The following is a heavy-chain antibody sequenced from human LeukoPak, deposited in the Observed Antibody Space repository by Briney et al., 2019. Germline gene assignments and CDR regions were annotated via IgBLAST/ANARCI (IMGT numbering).Heavy chain of an antibody. Sequence: RASVKVSCKASGYTFTSYGISWVRQAPGQGLEWMGWISAYNGNTNYAQKLQGRVTMTADTSTSTAYMELRSLRSDDTAVYYCARDRLLNKQPSDRKPFDYWGQGTLVTVSS. CDR2: ISAYNGNT. CDR1: GYTFTSYG. V-gene: IGHV1-18*01. D-gene: IGHD6-13*01. CDR3: ARDRLLNKQPSDRKPFDY. J-gene: IGHJ4*02.